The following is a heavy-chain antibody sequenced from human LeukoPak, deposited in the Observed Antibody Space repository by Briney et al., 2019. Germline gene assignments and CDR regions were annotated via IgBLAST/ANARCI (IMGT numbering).Heavy chain of an antibody. V-gene: IGHV3-23*01. Sequence: GGSLRLSCAASGFTFSSYAMSSVRQAPGKGLEWVSAICGSGGSTYYADSVKGRFTISRDNSKNTLYLQMNSLRAEDTAVYYCAKDPLPLEDWFDPWGQGTLVTVSS. J-gene: IGHJ5*02. CDR2: ICGSGGST. CDR3: AKDPLPLEDWFDP. CDR1: GFTFSSYA.